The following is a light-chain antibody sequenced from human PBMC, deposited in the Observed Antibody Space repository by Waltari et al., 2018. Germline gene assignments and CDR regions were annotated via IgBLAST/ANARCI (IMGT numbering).Light chain of an antibody. V-gene: IGKV1-9*01. CDR3: QQLSDYPRT. J-gene: IGKJ1*01. CDR2: AAS. Sequence: DIQLTQPPSFLSASVGDSVTITCRARQGINNFLAWYQQRPGKAPKFLLYAASPLQSGVPSRFSGSGSGTEFTLTVSSLQPEDFATYYCQQLSDYPRTFGQGTKVEIK. CDR1: QGINNF.